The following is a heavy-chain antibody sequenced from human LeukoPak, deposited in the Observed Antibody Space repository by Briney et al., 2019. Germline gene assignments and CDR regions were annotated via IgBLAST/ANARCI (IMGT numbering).Heavy chain of an antibody. J-gene: IGHJ5*02. Sequence: ASVKVSCKASGYTFTDYFIHWVRQAPGQGLEWMGWINPNSGGTNYAQKFQGRVTMTRDTSISTAYMDLTRLRSDDTAVYYCARDRGTVRGVINWFDPWGQGTLVTVSS. CDR1: GYTFTDYF. CDR2: INPNSGGT. V-gene: IGHV1-2*02. CDR3: ARDRGTVRGVINWFDP. D-gene: IGHD3-10*01.